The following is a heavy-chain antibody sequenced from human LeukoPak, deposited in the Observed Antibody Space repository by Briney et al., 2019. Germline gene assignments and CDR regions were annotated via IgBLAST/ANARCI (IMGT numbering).Heavy chain of an antibody. CDR1: GDSISSSSYY. J-gene: IGHJ5*02. D-gene: IGHD2-15*01. CDR2: IRYSGHT. V-gene: IGHV4-39*01. Sequence: PSETLSLTCTVSGDSISSSSYYWGWIRQSPGKGLDWIGNIRYSGHTYHNPSLKSRVILSVDPSKNQFSLELTSVTAADTAVYYCARHHLRFCPGGSCFDQTDPWGQGTLVTVSS. CDR3: ARHHLRFCPGGSCFDQTDP.